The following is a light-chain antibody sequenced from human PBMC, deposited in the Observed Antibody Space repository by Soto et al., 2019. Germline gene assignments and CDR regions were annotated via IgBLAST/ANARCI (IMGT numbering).Light chain of an antibody. CDR3: SSSTSSSTRV. V-gene: IGLV2-14*01. Sequence: QSSLAHPASLSGSPGQSITISCTGTSSDVGGYNYVSWYQQHPGKAPKLMIYEVSNRPSGVSNRFSGSKSGNTASLTISGLQAEDEAAYYCSSSTSSSTRVFGTGTKVTVL. J-gene: IGLJ1*01. CDR2: EVS. CDR1: SSDVGGYNY.